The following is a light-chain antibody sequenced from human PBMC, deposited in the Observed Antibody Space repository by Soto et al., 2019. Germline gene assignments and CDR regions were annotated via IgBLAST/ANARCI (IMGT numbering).Light chain of an antibody. Sequence: SALTQPASVSGSPGQTITISCTGTSSDVGGYNYLSWYQQHPGKAPKVMIYEVSNRPSGVSNRLSGSKSGNTASLTISGLQAEDEADYFCSSYTTSGTPVFGGGTKLTVL. V-gene: IGLV2-14*01. CDR2: EVS. CDR3: SSYTTSGTPV. J-gene: IGLJ3*02. CDR1: SSDVGGYNY.